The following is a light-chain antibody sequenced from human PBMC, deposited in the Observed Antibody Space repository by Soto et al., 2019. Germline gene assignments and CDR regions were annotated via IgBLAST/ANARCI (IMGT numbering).Light chain of an antibody. CDR3: QQSYSTPPT. J-gene: IGKJ1*01. V-gene: IGKV1-39*01. Sequence: DIQMNHSPSSLSASVGDRVTITCRASQSISSYLNWYQQKPGKAPKLLIYAASSLQSGVPSRFSGSGSGTDFTLTISSLQPEDFATYYCQQSYSTPPTFGQGTKVDIK. CDR1: QSISSY. CDR2: AAS.